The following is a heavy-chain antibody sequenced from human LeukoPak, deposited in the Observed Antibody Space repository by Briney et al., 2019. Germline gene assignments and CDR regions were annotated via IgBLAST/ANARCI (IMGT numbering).Heavy chain of an antibody. J-gene: IGHJ3*02. V-gene: IGHV1-24*01. CDR1: GYNIAELS. CDR2: FDPEDGET. D-gene: IGHD1-26*01. Sequence: GASVKVSCKVSGYNIAELSMHWVRQAPGKGLEWMGGFDPEDGETVFAQKFQGRVTLTEDTSTDTAYMELSSLRSEDAALYFCATPYSSSRPGAPSDAFDIWGQGTVVTVSS. CDR3: ATPYSSSRPGAPSDAFDI.